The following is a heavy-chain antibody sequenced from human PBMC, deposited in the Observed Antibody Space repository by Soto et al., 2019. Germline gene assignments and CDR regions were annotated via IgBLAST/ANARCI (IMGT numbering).Heavy chain of an antibody. CDR3: ARSRYGSGSYYNA. CDR1: GFTFSSYG. Sequence: GGSLRLSCAASGFTFSSYGMHWVRQAPGKGLEWVAVIWYDGSNKYYADSVKGRFTISRDNSKNTLYLQMNSLRAEDTAVYYWARSRYGSGSYYNAWGQGTLVTVSS. D-gene: IGHD3-10*01. V-gene: IGHV3-33*01. CDR2: IWYDGSNK. J-gene: IGHJ5*02.